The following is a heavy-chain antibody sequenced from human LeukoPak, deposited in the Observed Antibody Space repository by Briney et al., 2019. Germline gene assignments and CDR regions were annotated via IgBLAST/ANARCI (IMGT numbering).Heavy chain of an antibody. J-gene: IGHJ4*02. CDR1: GFPFSRDW. Sequence: GGSLRLSCAASGFPFSRDWMTWVRQAPGKGLEWVAVISYDGSNKYYADSVKGRFTISRDNSKNTLYLQMNSLRAEDTAVYYCARDRVGATDYFDYWGQGTLVTVSS. D-gene: IGHD1-26*01. V-gene: IGHV3-30-3*01. CDR3: ARDRVGATDYFDY. CDR2: ISYDGSNK.